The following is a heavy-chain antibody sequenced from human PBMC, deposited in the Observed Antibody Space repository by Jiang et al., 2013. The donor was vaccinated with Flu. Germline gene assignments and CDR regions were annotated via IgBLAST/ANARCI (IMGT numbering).Heavy chain of an antibody. V-gene: IGHV3-23*01. D-gene: IGHD6-19*01. Sequence: ASGFTFSSYAMSWVRQAPGKGLEWVSAISGSGGSTYYADSVKGRFTISRDNSKNTLYLQMNSLRAEDTAVYYCAIPPGIAVAGTGGDAFDIWGQGTMVTVSS. CDR2: ISGSGGST. CDR1: GFTFSSYA. J-gene: IGHJ3*02. CDR3: AIPPGIAVAGTGGDAFDI.